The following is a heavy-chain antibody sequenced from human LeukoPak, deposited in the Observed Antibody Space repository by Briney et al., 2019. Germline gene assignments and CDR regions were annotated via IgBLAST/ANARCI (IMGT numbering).Heavy chain of an antibody. CDR2: MYPGDSDT. Sequence: GGSLRISCKVSGYSFTTYWIAWVRQMPGKGLEWMGIMYPGDSDTKYSPSFQGEATISADRSINTAYLQWSSLKASDTAMYYCARYNWGAYYFDYWGQGTLVTVSS. CDR1: GYSFTTYW. V-gene: IGHV5-51*01. D-gene: IGHD1-1*01. J-gene: IGHJ4*02. CDR3: ARYNWGAYYFDY.